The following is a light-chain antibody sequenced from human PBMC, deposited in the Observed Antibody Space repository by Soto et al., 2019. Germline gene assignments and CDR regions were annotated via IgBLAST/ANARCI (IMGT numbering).Light chain of an antibody. V-gene: IGKV1-5*03. CDR1: QTISSW. CDR3: QHYNSYSEA. Sequence: DIQMTQSPSTLSGSVGPRLTITCRASQTISSWLAWYQQKPGKAPKLMIYKASTLKSGVPSRFSGSGYGTEFTLTISSLQTDDFATYYCQHYNSYSEAFGQGTKVDIK. J-gene: IGKJ1*01. CDR2: KAS.